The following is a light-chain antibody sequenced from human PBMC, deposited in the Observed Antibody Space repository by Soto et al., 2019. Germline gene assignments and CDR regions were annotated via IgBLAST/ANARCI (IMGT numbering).Light chain of an antibody. J-gene: IGKJ1*01. CDR1: QSLSGN. Sequence: EIVMTQSPATLAGSPGETVTLSCRASQSLSGNLAWYQQKPGQAPRLLIFRASTRATGVPARFSGRGSGTEFTLTISGLQSEDFAVYYCQQYGSSGTFGQGTKVDIK. V-gene: IGKV3-15*01. CDR2: RAS. CDR3: QQYGSSGT.